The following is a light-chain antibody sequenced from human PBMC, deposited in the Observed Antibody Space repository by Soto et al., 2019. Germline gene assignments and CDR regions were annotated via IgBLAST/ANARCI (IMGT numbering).Light chain of an antibody. V-gene: IGKV1-39*01. Sequence: DIQMTQSPSSLSASVGDRVTITCRASQSISSYLNWYQQKPGKAPKLLIYAASSLQSGVPARFSGSGSGTDFTLTISSLQTEDFATYYCQLSYSTPRTFGQGTKVEIK. J-gene: IGKJ1*01. CDR1: QSISSY. CDR3: QLSYSTPRT. CDR2: AAS.